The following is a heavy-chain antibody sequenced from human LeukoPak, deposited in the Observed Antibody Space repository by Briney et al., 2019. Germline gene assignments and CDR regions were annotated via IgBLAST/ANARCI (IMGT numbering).Heavy chain of an antibody. J-gene: IGHJ4*02. CDR3: APGISGSYGKNFDY. D-gene: IGHD1-26*01. V-gene: IGHV3-48*01. CDR2: ISSSSSTI. Sequence: PGGSLRLSCAASGFTFSSYSMNWVRQAPGKGLEWVSYISSSSSTIYYADSVKGRFTISRDNSKNTLYLQMNSLRAEDTAVYYCAPGISGSYGKNFDYWGQGTLVTVSS. CDR1: GFTFSSYS.